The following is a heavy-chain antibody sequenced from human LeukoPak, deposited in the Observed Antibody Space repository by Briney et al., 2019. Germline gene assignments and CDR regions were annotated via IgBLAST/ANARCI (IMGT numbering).Heavy chain of an antibody. CDR3: AKAGWDIVVVPAAPFDY. Sequence: GGSLRLSCAASGFTFSSYGMHWVRQAPGKGLEWVAVIWYGGSNKYYADSVKGRFTISRDNSKNTLYLQMNSLRAEDAAVYYCAKAGWDIVVVPAAPFDYWGQGTLVTVSS. V-gene: IGHV3-30*02. CDR2: IWYGGSNK. CDR1: GFTFSSYG. J-gene: IGHJ4*02. D-gene: IGHD2-2*01.